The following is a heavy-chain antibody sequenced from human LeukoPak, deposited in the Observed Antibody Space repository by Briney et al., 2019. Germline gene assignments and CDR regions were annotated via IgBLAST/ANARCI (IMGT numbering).Heavy chain of an antibody. D-gene: IGHD3-10*01. V-gene: IGHV4-39*07. J-gene: IGHJ5*02. CDR3: ARVGPYWYGSGIRFDP. CDR1: GGSISSSSYY. Sequence: PPETLSLTCTVSGGSISSSSYYWGWIRQPPGKGLEWIGSIYYSGSTYYNPSLESRVTISVDTSKNQFSLKLSSVTAADTAVYYCARVGPYWYGSGIRFDPWGQGTLVTVSS. CDR2: IYYSGST.